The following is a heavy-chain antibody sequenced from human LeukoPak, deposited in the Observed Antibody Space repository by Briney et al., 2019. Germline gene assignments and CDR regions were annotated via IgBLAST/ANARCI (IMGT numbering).Heavy chain of an antibody. J-gene: IGHJ4*02. V-gene: IGHV3-66*02. CDR3: ARSRWDVTAIYFDY. D-gene: IGHD2-21*02. CDR1: GFTVSSNY. CDR2: IYSGGST. Sequence: GGSLRLSCAASGFTVSSNYMSWFRQAPGKGLEWVSVIYSGGSTYYADSVKGRFTISRDNSKNTLYLQMNSLRAEDTAVYYCARSRWDVTAIYFDYWGQGTLVTVSS.